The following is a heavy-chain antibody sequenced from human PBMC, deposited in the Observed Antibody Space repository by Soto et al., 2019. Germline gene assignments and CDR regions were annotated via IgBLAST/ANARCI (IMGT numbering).Heavy chain of an antibody. CDR1: GGSISSPTYY. V-gene: IGHV4-39*01. J-gene: IGHJ4*02. CDR2: IYYSGST. CDR3: ARLSDRRYFDS. Sequence: SLTCTVSGGSISSPTYYWGWIRQPPGKGLDWIGSIYYSGSTYNNPSLKRRVIISVDTSKKQFSLKLSSATAADTAVYYCARLSDRRYFDSWGQGTLGTVSS. D-gene: IGHD6-6*01.